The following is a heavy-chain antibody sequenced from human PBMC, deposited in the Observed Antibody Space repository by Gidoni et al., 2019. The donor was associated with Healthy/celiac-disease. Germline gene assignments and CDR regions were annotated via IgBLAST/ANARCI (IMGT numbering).Heavy chain of an antibody. D-gene: IGHD2-8*02. J-gene: IGHJ6*02. Sequence: GLEWIGYIYYSGSTYYNPSLKSRVTISVDTSKNQFSLKLSSVTAADTAVYYCAMHCTGGVCRPGYGMDVWGQGTTVTVSS. V-gene: IGHV4-31*02. CDR2: IYYSGST. CDR3: AMHCTGGVCRPGYGMDV.